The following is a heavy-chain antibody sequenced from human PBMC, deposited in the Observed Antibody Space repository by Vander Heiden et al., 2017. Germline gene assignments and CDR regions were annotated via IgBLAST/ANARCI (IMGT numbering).Heavy chain of an antibody. CDR3: ARDSVIYNWNDQLVED. CDR2: ISSSSSYI. CDR1: GFTFSSYR. D-gene: IGHD1-20*01. Sequence: EVQLVESGGGLVKPGGSLRLSCAASGFTFSSYRMNWVRQAPGKGLEWVSSISSSSSYIYYADSVKGRFTISRDNAKNSLYLQMNSLRAEDTAVYYCARDSVIYNWNDQLVEDWGQGTLVTVSS. V-gene: IGHV3-21*01. J-gene: IGHJ4*02.